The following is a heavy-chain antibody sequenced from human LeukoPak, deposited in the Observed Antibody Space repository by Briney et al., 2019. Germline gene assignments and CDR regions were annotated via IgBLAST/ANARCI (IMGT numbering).Heavy chain of an antibody. J-gene: IGHJ5*02. CDR1: GFTFSSYA. CDR3: ARAVDFWSGYPQPNWFDP. Sequence: GGSLRLSCAASGFTFSSYAMSWVRQAPGKGLEWVSAMSTSGGSTYYADSVKGRFTISRDNSKNTLFLQMNSLRAEDTAVYCRARAVDFWSGYPQPNWFDPWGQGTLVTVSS. V-gene: IGHV3-23*01. D-gene: IGHD3-3*01. CDR2: MSTSGGST.